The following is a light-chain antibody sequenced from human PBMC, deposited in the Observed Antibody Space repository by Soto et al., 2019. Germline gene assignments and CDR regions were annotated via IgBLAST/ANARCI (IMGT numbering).Light chain of an antibody. CDR2: EVS. V-gene: IGLV2-14*01. CDR3: SSYTSSSSYV. Sequence: LTQPPSASGSPGQSVTISCTGTSSDVGGYNYVSWYQQHPGKAPKLMIYEVSNRPSGVSNRFSGSKSGNTASLTISGLQAEDEADYYCSSYTSSSSYVFGTGTKVTVL. CDR1: SSDVGGYNY. J-gene: IGLJ1*01.